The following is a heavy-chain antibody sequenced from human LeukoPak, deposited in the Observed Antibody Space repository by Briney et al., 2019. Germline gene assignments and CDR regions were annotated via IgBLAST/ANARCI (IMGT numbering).Heavy chain of an antibody. J-gene: IGHJ6*03. CDR1: GFTFSNYT. D-gene: IGHD5-18*01. V-gene: IGHV3-30*01. CDR3: ARAKGYRALSPYMDV. Sequence: GGSLRLSCAASGFTFSNYTMHWVRQAPGKGLEWVAVISYDETYEYYADSAKGRFTISRDNSKNTLYLQMHSLRPEDTSAYYCARAKGYRALSPYMDVWGKGTTVTVSS. CDR2: ISYDETYE.